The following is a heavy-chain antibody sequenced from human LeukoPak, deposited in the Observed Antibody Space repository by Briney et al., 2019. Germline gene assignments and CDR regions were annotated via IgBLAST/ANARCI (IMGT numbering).Heavy chain of an antibody. V-gene: IGHV1-2*06. CDR3: ARDHYYDSSGYYY. D-gene: IGHD3-22*01. J-gene: IGHJ4*02. CDR1: GYTFTSYG. Sequence: ASVKVSCKASGYTFTSYGISWVRQAPGQGLEWMGRINPNSGGTNYAQKFQGRVTMTRDTSISTAYMELSRLRSDDTAVYYCARDHYYDSSGYYYWGQGTPVTVSS. CDR2: INPNSGGT.